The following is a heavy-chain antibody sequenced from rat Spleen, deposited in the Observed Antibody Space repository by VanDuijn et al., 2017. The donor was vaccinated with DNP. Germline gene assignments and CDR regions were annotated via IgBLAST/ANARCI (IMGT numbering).Heavy chain of an antibody. CDR1: GFSLSSYN. D-gene: IGHD1-12*02. CDR3: ARDYYDGSFDY. CDR2: IWNTGGT. V-gene: IGHV2-41*01. J-gene: IGHJ2*01. Sequence: QVQLKESGPGLVQPSQTLSLTCTVAGFSLSSYNVHWVRQFPGKDLEWMGVIWNTGGTQYNSALKSRLSISKDTSKSQVFLKMNSLQTEDTATYYCARDYYDGSFDYWGQGVKVTVSS.